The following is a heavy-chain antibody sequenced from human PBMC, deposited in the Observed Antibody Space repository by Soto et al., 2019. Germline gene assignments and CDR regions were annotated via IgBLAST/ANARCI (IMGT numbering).Heavy chain of an antibody. V-gene: IGHV3-20*01. CDR2: ISGSGVNA. CDR1: GFAFQNHG. J-gene: IGHJ2*01. Sequence: EVQLVESGGSVIRPGGSLRLSCAASGFAFQNHGMAWVRQVPGKGLEWVAGISGSGVNAGYADSVKGRFTISRDNGDNSLYLEINNRGVEDTALYHCAGKPHWQYWYFDLWGRGTLVTVSS. CDR3: AGKPHWQYWYFDL. D-gene: IGHD1-1*01.